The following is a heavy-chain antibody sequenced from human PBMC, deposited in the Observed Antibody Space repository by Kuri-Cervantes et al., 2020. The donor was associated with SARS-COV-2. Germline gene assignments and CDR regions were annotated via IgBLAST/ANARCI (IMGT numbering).Heavy chain of an antibody. CDR3: ARGNSGSYFHDAFDI. CDR2: IIPIFGTA. J-gene: IGHJ3*02. D-gene: IGHD1-26*01. V-gene: IGHV1-69*13. CDR1: GGTFSSYA. Sequence: SVKVSCKASGGTFSSYAISWVRQAPGQGLEWMGGIIPIFGTANYAQKFQGRVTITADESTSTAYMELSSLRSEETAVYYCARGNSGSYFHDAFDIWGQGTMVTVSS.